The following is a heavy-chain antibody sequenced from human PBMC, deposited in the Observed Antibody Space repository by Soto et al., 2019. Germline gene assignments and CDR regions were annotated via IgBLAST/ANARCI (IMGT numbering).Heavy chain of an antibody. D-gene: IGHD6-6*01. V-gene: IGHV3-30*18. CDR1: GFTFSSYG. CDR3: AKDYLIAARHAYYYYGMDV. CDR2: ISYDGSNK. J-gene: IGHJ6*02. Sequence: PGGSLRLSCVASGFTFSSYGMHWVRQAPGKGLEWVAVISYDGSNKYYADSVKGRFTISRDNSKNTLYLQMNSLRAEDTAVYYCAKDYLIAARHAYYYYGMDVWGQGTTVTVSS.